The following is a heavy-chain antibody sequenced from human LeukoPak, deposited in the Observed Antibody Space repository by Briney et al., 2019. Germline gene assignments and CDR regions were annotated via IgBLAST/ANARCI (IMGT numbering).Heavy chain of an antibody. Sequence: GGSLRLSCAASGFTFSDYWMSWVRQAPGKGLEWVSYISNSGNTIYYADSVKGRFTISRDNSKNTLYLQMNSLRAEDTAVYYCAKGLAAAGNWFDPWGQGTLVTVSS. J-gene: IGHJ5*02. V-gene: IGHV3-11*01. CDR3: AKGLAAAGNWFDP. CDR1: GFTFSDYW. D-gene: IGHD6-13*01. CDR2: ISNSGNTI.